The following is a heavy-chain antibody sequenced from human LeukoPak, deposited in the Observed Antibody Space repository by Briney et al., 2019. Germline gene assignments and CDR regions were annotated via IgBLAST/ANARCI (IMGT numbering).Heavy chain of an antibody. D-gene: IGHD3-22*01. J-gene: IGHJ4*02. Sequence: GGSLRLSCAASGFTFSDYYMSWIRQAPGKGLEWVSYISSSGSTIYYADSVKGRFTISRDNAKNTLYLQMNSLRAEDTAVYYCAKEGYYDSSGYFDYWGQGTLVTVSS. CDR3: AKEGYYDSSGYFDY. CDR1: GFTFSDYY. CDR2: ISSSGSTI. V-gene: IGHV3-11*01.